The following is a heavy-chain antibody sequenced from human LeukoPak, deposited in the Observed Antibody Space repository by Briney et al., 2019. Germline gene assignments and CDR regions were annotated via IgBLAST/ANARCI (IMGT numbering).Heavy chain of an antibody. CDR2: IYPGDSDT. CDR1: GYSFTNYW. CDR3: ARLGYSSSWRTAGYYYYYMDV. Sequence: GESLKISCQVSGYSFTNYWIGWVRQMPGKGLEWMGIIYPGDSDTRYSPSFQGQVTISADKSISTAYLQWSSLKASDTAMYYRARLGYSSSWRTAGYYYYYMDVWGKGTTVTVSS. D-gene: IGHD6-13*01. J-gene: IGHJ6*03. V-gene: IGHV5-51*01.